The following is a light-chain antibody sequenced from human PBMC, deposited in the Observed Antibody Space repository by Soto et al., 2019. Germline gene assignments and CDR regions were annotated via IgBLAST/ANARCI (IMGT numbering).Light chain of an antibody. CDR1: SGSVSTTYY. Sequence: QAVVTQEPSFSVSPGGTVTLTCGLTSGSVSTTYYPSWYQQTPGQAPRTLIYSTNIRSSGVPDRFSGSILGNKAALTITGAQADDESDYHCMLYMGGSPVVFGGGTKLTVL. V-gene: IGLV8-61*01. J-gene: IGLJ2*01. CDR2: STN. CDR3: MLYMGGSPVV.